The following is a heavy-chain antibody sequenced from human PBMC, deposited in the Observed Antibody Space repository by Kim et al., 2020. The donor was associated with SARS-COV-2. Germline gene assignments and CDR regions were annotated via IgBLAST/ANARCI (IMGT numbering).Heavy chain of an antibody. CDR1: GFTFSSYG. CDR2: IWYDGSNK. Sequence: GGSLRLSCAASGFTFSSYGMHWVHQAPGKGLEWVAVIWYDGSNKYYADSVKGRFTISRDNSKNTLYLQMNSLRAEDTAVYYCARSVDSGYDFDYFDYWGQGTLVTVSS. CDR3: ARSVDSGYDFDYFDY. D-gene: IGHD5-12*01. V-gene: IGHV3-33*01. J-gene: IGHJ4*02.